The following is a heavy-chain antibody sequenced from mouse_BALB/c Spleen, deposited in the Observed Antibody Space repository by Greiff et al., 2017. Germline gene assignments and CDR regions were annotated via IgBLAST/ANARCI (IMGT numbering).Heavy chain of an antibody. CDR2: INPYNGAT. D-gene: IGHD1-1*01. V-gene: IGHV1-31*01. Sequence: EVQLQQSGPELVKPGASVKISCKASGYSFTGYYMHWVKQSHVKSLEWIGRINPYNGATSYNQNFKDKASLTVDKSSSTAYMERHSLTSEDSAVYYCARASYYGSSYDWYFDVWGAGTTVTVSS. J-gene: IGHJ1*01. CDR3: ARASYYGSSYDWYFDV. CDR1: GYSFTGYY.